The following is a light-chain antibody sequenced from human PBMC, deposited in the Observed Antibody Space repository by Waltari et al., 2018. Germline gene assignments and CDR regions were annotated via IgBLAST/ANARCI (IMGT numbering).Light chain of an antibody. CDR2: DAS. CDR3: QKYVSLPAT. J-gene: IGKJ1*01. CDR1: QQVDRS. Sequence: IVCTQSSANLYLSPVEIATNSCRASQQVDRSLAWYQQYPGQAPRLPIYDASTRATGIPDRFSGGGSGTDFRLTISRLEPEDFAVYYCQKYVSLPATFGQGTKVEIK. V-gene: IGKV3-20*01.